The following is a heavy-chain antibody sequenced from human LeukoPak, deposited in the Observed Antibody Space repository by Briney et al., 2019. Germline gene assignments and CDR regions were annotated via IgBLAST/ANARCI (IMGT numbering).Heavy chain of an antibody. J-gene: IGHJ6*02. D-gene: IGHD6-13*01. CDR1: GYNFTIHG. CDR2: ISPYNGNT. CDR3: ARSPPPKTGYSSSPLPYGMDV. V-gene: IGHV1-18*01. Sequence: ASVKVSCKASGYNFTIHGISWVRQAPGRGLEWMGWISPYNGNTNYAQKLQGRVTMTTDTSTSTAYMELRSLRSDDTAVYYCARSPPPKTGYSSSPLPYGMDVWGQGTTVTVSS.